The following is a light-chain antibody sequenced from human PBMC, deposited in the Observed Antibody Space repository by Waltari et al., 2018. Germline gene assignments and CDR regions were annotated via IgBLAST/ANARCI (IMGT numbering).Light chain of an antibody. Sequence: SYELTQSPSVSVSPGQTASITCSGDKLGEKHVSWYQLRPGQSPLLVISHDNKRPSGILERFSGSNSGNTATLTISGTQSMDEAGYYCQAWDNSVVFGGGTKLTVL. J-gene: IGLJ2*01. CDR1: KLGEKH. V-gene: IGLV3-1*01. CDR3: QAWDNSVV. CDR2: HDN.